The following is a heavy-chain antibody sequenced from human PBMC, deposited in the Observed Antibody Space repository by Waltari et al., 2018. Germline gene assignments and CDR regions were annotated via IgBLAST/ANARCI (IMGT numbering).Heavy chain of an antibody. J-gene: IGHJ4*02. CDR2: INSEGGGI. V-gene: IGHV3-74*01. Sequence: EVQLVESGGSLVQPGGSLRLSCATSGFSFSSSWMHWVRHSPGKGLVWVSRINSEGGGIGYADSVRGRFTVSRDNARNTQYLQMNSLRDEDTAVYYCAKLTPPEDYWGQGTLVTVSS. CDR1: GFSFSSSW. CDR3: AKLTPPEDY. D-gene: IGHD7-27*01.